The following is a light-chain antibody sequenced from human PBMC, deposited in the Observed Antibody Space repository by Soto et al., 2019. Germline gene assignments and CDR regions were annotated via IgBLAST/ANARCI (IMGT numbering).Light chain of an antibody. CDR2: DNN. J-gene: IGLJ3*02. CDR1: YD. Sequence: QPVLTQPSSVSGAPGQRVTISCTGDYDVHWYQQLPGTAPKLLIFDNNNRPSGVPDRFSGSKSGTSASLAITGLQAEDEADYYCQSYDSSLSGWVFGGGTKLTVL. CDR3: QSYDSSLSGWV. V-gene: IGLV1-40*01.